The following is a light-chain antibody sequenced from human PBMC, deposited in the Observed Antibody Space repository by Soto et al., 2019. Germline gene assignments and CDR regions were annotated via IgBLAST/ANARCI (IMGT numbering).Light chain of an antibody. J-gene: IGLJ1*01. Sequence: QSALTQPPSVSGSPGQSVTISCTGTSSDVGPYNYVSWYQQYPGKAPRLMIYEVSNRPSGVSNRFSGSKSGNSASLTISGLQAEDEADYFCSSYTGSSTLYVFGTGTKLTVL. CDR1: SSDVGPYNY. CDR3: SSYTGSSTLYV. V-gene: IGLV2-14*01. CDR2: EVS.